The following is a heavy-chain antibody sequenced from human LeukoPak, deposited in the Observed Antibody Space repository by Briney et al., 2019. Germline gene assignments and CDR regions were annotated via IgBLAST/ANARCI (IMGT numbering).Heavy chain of an antibody. CDR2: ISYDGSNK. CDR1: GFTFSSYA. V-gene: IGHV3-30-3*01. D-gene: IGHD3-22*01. Sequence: PGGSLRLSCAASGFTFSSYAMHWVRQAPGKGLEWVAVISYDGSNKYYADSVKGRFTISRDNSKNTLYLQMNSLRAEDTAVYYCARGEGYYDSSGYPIDYWGQGTLVTVSS. CDR3: ARGEGYYDSSGYPIDY. J-gene: IGHJ4*02.